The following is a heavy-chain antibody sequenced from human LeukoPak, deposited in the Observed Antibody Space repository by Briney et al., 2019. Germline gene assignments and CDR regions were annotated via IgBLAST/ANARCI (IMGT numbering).Heavy chain of an antibody. J-gene: IGHJ6*02. CDR3: ARDEHYVSGPYYYYYGMDV. D-gene: IGHD3-10*01. CDR2: INPNSGGT. CDR1: GYTFTGYY. Sequence: ASVKVSCKASGYTFTGYYMHWVRQAPGQGLEWMGWINPNSGGTNYAQKFQGRVTMTRDTSIITAYMELSRLRSDDTAVYYCARDEHYVSGPYYYYYGMDVWGQGTTVTVSS. V-gene: IGHV1-2*02.